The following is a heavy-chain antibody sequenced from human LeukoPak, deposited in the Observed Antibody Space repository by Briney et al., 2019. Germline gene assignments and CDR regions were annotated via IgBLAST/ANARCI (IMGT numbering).Heavy chain of an antibody. J-gene: IGHJ6*03. CDR3: AKDGRYYGSGSYSATYYYYYMDV. V-gene: IGHV3-23*01. CDR1: GFTFSTYG. D-gene: IGHD3-10*01. CDR2: ITSGGRT. Sequence: GGSLRLSCAASGFTFSTYGMSWVRQAPGKGLEWVSTITSGGRTYHAESVKGRFTISRDNSKNTLYLQMNSLRAEDTAVYYCAKDGRYYGSGSYSATYYYYYMDVWGKGTTVTISS.